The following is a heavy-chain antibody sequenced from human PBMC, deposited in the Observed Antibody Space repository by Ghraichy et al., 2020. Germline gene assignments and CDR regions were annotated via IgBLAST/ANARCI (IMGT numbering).Heavy chain of an antibody. J-gene: IGHJ4*02. Sequence: ASVKVSCKASGYTFTSYDINWVRQATGQGLEWMGWMNPNSGNTGYAQKFQGRVTMTRNTSISTAYMELSSLRSEDTAVYYCARGLYYYDSSGYYYPNDYWGQGTLVTVSS. CDR1: GYTFTSYD. V-gene: IGHV1-8*01. D-gene: IGHD3-22*01. CDR2: MNPNSGNT. CDR3: ARGLYYYDSSGYYYPNDY.